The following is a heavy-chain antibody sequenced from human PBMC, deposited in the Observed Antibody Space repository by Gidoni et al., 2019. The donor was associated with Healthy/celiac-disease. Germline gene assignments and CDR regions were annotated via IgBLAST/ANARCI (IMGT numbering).Heavy chain of an antibody. J-gene: IGHJ6*02. V-gene: IGHV3-33*01. Sequence: QVQLVESGGGVVQPGRSLRLSCAASGLTFSSSGMHWVRQAPGKGVEWVAVIWYDGSNKYYADSVKGRFTISRDNSKNTLYLQMNSLRAEDTAVYYCARDVKGDYGDSYGMDVWGQGTTVTVSS. D-gene: IGHD4-17*01. CDR1: GLTFSSSG. CDR3: ARDVKGDYGDSYGMDV. CDR2: IWYDGSNK.